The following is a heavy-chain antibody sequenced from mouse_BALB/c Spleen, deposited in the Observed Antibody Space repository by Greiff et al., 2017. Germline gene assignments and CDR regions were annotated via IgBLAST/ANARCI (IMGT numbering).Heavy chain of an antibody. J-gene: IGHJ1*01. CDR3: AREDYYGPHWYFDV. CDR1: GYTFTSYY. D-gene: IGHD1-1*01. V-gene: IGHV1S56*01. Sequence: VKLQQSGPELVKPGASVRISCKASGYTFTSYYIHWVKQRPGQGLEWIGWIYPGNVNTKYNEKFKGKATLTADKSSSTAYMQLSSLTSEDSAVYFCAREDYYGPHWYFDVWGAGTTVTVSS. CDR2: IYPGNVNT.